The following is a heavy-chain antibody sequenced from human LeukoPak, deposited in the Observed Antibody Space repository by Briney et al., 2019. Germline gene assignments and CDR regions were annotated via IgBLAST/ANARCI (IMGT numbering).Heavy chain of an antibody. V-gene: IGHV3-74*01. CDR2: INSDGSST. CDR3: ARVRLNSPNWFDP. Sequence: GGSLRLSCAASGFTFSSYWMHWVRQAPGKGLVWVSRINSDGSSTSYADSVKGRFTISRDNAKNTLYLQMNSLRAEDTAVYYCARVRLNSPNWFDPWGQGTLVTVSS. J-gene: IGHJ5*02. CDR1: GFTFSSYW. D-gene: IGHD5-12*01.